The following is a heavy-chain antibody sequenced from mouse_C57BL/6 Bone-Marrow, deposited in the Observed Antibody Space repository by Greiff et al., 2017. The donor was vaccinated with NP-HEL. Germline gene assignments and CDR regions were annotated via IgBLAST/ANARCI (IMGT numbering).Heavy chain of an antibody. CDR3: ARRENYDYPWFAY. J-gene: IGHJ3*01. V-gene: IGHV1-59*01. CDR1: GYTFTSYW. D-gene: IGHD2-4*01. CDR2: IDPSDSYT. Sequence: VQLQQPGAELVRPGTSVKLSCKASGYTFTSYWMHWVKQRPGQGLEWIGVIDPSDSYTNYKQKFKGKATLTVDTSSSPAYMQLSSLTSEDSAVYYCARRENYDYPWFAYWGQGTLVTVSA.